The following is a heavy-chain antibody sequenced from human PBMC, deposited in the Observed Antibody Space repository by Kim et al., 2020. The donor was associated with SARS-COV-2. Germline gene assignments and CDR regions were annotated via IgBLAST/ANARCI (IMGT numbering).Heavy chain of an antibody. CDR2: ISSSSSYI. J-gene: IGHJ6*02. Sequence: GGSLRLSCEVSGFTFSDYYMSWIRQAPGKALEWVSYISSSSSYIHYADSVKGRFTISRDNAKNSLYLQMNSLRAEDTAVYYCARNILTGFTLYYYGMDVWGQGTTVTVSS. CDR3: ARNILTGFTLYYYGMDV. V-gene: IGHV3-11*03. D-gene: IGHD3-9*01. CDR1: GFTFSDYY.